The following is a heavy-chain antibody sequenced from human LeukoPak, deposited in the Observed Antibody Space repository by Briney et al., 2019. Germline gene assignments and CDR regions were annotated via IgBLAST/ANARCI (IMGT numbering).Heavy chain of an antibody. CDR1: GGTFSSYA. V-gene: IGHV1-69*05. CDR2: IIPIFTTV. Sequence: ASVKVSCKASGGTFSSYAITWVRQAPGQGLEWMGGIIPIFTTVNYAQKFQGRVTITTDDSASTVYMELSSLRSEDTAIYYCAKYDFWSGSPSGGWFDPWGQGNLVNGS. D-gene: IGHD3-3*01. CDR3: AKYDFWSGSPSGGWFDP. J-gene: IGHJ5*02.